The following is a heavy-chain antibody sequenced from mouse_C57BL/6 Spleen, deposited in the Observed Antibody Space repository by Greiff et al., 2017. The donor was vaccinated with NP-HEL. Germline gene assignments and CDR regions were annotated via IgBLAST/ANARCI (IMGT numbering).Heavy chain of an antibody. V-gene: IGHV1-80*01. J-gene: IGHJ2*01. D-gene: IGHD3-2*02. CDR2: IYPGDGDT. Sequence: QVQLQQSGAELVKPGASVKISCKASGYAFSSYWMNWVKQRPGKGLEWIGQIYPGDGDTNYNGKFKGKATLTADKSSSTAYMQLSILTSEDSAVYFCARSEGQLRLRSYFDYWGQGTTLTVSS. CDR1: GYAFSSYW. CDR3: ARSEGQLRLRSYFDY.